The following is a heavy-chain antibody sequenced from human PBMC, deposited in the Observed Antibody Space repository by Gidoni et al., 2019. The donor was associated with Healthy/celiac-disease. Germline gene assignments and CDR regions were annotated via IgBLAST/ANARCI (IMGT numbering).Heavy chain of an antibody. CDR3: ARDAMIVVVGDYFDY. Sequence: QVQLVESGGGVVPPGRSLRLSCAASGFPFIIYGMHWVRQAPGKGLEGVAVIWYDGSNKYYADSVKGRFTISRDNSKNTLYLQMNSLRAEDTAVYYCARDAMIVVVGDYFDYWGQGTLVTVSS. V-gene: IGHV3-33*01. CDR1: GFPFIIYG. CDR2: IWYDGSNK. D-gene: IGHD3-22*01. J-gene: IGHJ4*02.